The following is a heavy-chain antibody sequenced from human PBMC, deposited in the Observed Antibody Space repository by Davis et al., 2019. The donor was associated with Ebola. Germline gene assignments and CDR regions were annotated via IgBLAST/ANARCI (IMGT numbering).Heavy chain of an antibody. D-gene: IGHD1-26*01. CDR2: IRSSDTTI. Sequence: PGGSLRLSCAASGFTLSDYYMSWIRQAPGKGLEWVSSIRSSDTTIYYSDPVKGRFTVSRDNAKNSLYLQMSSLRAEDAAVYYCARAQLRATTFVRTGGMNVWGQGTKVTVS. CDR3: ARAQLRATTFVRTGGMNV. CDR1: GFTLSDYY. V-gene: IGHV3-11*01. J-gene: IGHJ6*02.